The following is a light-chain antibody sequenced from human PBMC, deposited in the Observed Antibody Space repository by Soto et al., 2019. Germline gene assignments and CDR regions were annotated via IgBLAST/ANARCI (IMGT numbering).Light chain of an antibody. V-gene: IGLV1-47*02. Sequence: QSVLSQPPSASGTPGQRVTISCSGSSSNIGINFVYWYQQLPGAAPKLLIYSNNQRLSRVPDRFTGSRSGTSASLAIRGLQSEDEADYYCAVWDDSLSGYVFGGGTKVTVL. J-gene: IGLJ1*01. CDR2: SNN. CDR3: AVWDDSLSGYV. CDR1: SSNIGINF.